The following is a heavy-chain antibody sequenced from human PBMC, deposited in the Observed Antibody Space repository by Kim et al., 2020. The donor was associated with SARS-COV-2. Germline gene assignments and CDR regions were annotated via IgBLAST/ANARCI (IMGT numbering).Heavy chain of an antibody. D-gene: IGHD6-6*01. CDR3: AREVYSSSYSYNWFDP. CDR1: GGSISSYY. CDR2: IYYSGST. V-gene: IGHV4-59*01. J-gene: IGHJ5*02. Sequence: SETLSLTCTVSGGSISSYYWSWIRQPPGKGLEWIGYIYYSGSTNYNPSLKSRVTISVDTSKNQFSLKLSSVTAADTAVYYCAREVYSSSYSYNWFDPWGQGTLVTVSS.